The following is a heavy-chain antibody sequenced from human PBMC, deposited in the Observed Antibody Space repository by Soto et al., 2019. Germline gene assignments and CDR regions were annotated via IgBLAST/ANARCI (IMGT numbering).Heavy chain of an antibody. D-gene: IGHD1-1*01. CDR2: INPYTGET. Sequence: QVQLVQSGAGVKKPGASVNVSCKASGYRLIDFFIHVVRQAPGQGLEWMGWINPYTGETNYAQKFQGRVIMTSAAAISTAYMELNSLTSDDTAVYYCTRPRRATAGTTFYYWGQGSLVTVSS. J-gene: IGHJ4*01. CDR3: TRPRRATAGTTFYY. V-gene: IGHV1-2*02. CDR1: GYRLIDFF.